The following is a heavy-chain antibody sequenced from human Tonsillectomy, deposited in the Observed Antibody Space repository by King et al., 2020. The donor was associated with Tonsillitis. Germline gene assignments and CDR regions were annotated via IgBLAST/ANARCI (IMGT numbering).Heavy chain of an antibody. J-gene: IGHJ4*02. CDR3: ARVPSPLDYYDSSGHYSFRYYFDH. D-gene: IGHD3-22*01. CDR1: SGSVSSGDFY. Sequence: VQLQESGPGLVKPSETLSLTCTVSSGSVSSGDFYWSWIRQSPGKGLEWIGYIYHSGATNSNPSLKSRLSMSLDTSKNQFSLRLRSVTAADTAVYYCARVPSPLDYYDSSGHYSFRYYFDHWGQGTLVTVSS. CDR2: IYHSGAT. V-gene: IGHV4-61*08.